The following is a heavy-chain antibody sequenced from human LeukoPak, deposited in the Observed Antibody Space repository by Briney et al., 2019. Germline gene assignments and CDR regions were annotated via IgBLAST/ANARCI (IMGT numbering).Heavy chain of an antibody. J-gene: IGHJ6*02. V-gene: IGHV4-30-2*01. Sequence: SETLSLTCTVSGGSISSGAYYWSWIRQPPGKGLEWIGYIYHSGSTYYNPPLKSRVTISVDRSKYQFSLKLSSVTVADTAVYYCARARRGMQQWLASGNYYYYGMDVWGQGTTVTVSS. D-gene: IGHD6-19*01. CDR1: GGSISSGAYY. CDR2: IYHSGST. CDR3: ARARRGMQQWLASGNYYYYGMDV.